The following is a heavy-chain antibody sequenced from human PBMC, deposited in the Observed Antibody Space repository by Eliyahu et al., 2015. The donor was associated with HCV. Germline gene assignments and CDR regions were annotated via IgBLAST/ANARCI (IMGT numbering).Heavy chain of an antibody. CDR1: GYTFXSYY. D-gene: IGHD3-22*01. CDR3: ARGGSNYYDNNGYWD. V-gene: IGHV1-46*04. Sequence: QVQLVQSGAEVKMPGASVKLSCKTSGYTFXSYYIQWVRQAPGQGLEWMGMINPSGGSTNYAQKLQGRVTMTRDXSTSTVYMELSSLRSEDTAVYYCARGGSNYYDNNGYWDWGQGTLVTVSS. CDR2: INPSGGST. J-gene: IGHJ4*02.